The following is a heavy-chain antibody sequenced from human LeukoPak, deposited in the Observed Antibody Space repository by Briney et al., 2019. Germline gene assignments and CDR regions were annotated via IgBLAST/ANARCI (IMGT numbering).Heavy chain of an antibody. CDR2: IWQDGNYK. J-gene: IGHJ4*02. CDR1: GFMFTSFG. CDR3: AKNQGQWLVPVDY. Sequence: GGSLRLSCAASGFMFTSFGMYWVRQAPGKGLEWVAAIWQDGNYKYYADSVKGRFTISRDNSKNTLYLQMNNLRAEDTALYYCAKNQGQWLVPVDYWGQGTLVTVSS. D-gene: IGHD6-19*01. V-gene: IGHV3-33*06.